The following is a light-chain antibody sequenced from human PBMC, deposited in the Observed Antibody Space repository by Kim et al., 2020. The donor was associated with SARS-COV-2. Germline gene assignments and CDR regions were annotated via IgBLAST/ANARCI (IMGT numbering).Light chain of an antibody. CDR3: QQTLSFPYT. J-gene: IGKJ2*01. CDR1: QGLSNW. V-gene: IGKV1D-12*01. CDR2: HVS. Sequence: DIQMTQSPSSVSAAVGDRLTITCRASQGLSNWLAWYQQKPGKAPKRLIYHVSTLESGVPSRFSGSTSGTDFTLTVNSLQPDDFATYYCQQTLSFPYTFGQGHEREIK.